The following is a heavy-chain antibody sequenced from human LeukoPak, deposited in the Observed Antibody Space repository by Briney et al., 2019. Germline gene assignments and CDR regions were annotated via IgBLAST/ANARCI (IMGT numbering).Heavy chain of an antibody. Sequence: PGGSLRLSCAASGFIFSDYGMHWVRQAPGKGLEWVAVIWNNGNNRYADSVRGQFTISRDDSKNTLYLQMNSLRADDTAMYYCARDRLLYNYFDSWGQGTLVAVSS. CDR1: GFIFSDYG. CDR2: IWNNGNNR. V-gene: IGHV3-33*01. CDR3: ARDRLLYNYFDS. J-gene: IGHJ5*01. D-gene: IGHD6-6*01.